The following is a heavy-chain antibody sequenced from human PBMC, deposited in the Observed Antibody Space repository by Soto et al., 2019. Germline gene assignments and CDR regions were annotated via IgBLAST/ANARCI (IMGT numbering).Heavy chain of an antibody. J-gene: IGHJ4*02. CDR1: GDSISRSHW. CDR3: ARVRYDRSGFDH. V-gene: IGHV4-4*02. D-gene: IGHD3-22*01. CDR2: ISHSGIT. Sequence: QVQLQESDPGLVRPSGALSVTCAVSGDSISRSHWWSWVRQSPGKGLEWIGEISHSGITNYNPSLKSRVTISGDKSKNQLSLKLTSVTAADTAVYYCARVRYDRSGFDHWGLGTLVSVSS.